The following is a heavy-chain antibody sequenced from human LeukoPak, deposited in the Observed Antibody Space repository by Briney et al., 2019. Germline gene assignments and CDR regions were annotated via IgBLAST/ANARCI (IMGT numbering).Heavy chain of an antibody. Sequence: ASVKVSCKASGYTFTSYDINWVRQATGQGLEWMGWMNLNSGNTGYAQKFQGRVTMTRNTSISTAYMELSSLRSEDTAVYYCARAMMVTAYYYYYGMDVWGQGTTVTVSS. J-gene: IGHJ6*02. CDR3: ARAMMVTAYYYYYGMDV. V-gene: IGHV1-8*01. CDR2: MNLNSGNT. D-gene: IGHD2-21*02. CDR1: GYTFTSYD.